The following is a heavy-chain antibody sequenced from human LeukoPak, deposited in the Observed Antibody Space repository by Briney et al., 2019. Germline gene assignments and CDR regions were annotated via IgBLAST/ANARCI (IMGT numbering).Heavy chain of an antibody. CDR3: ARRGGGSCIDY. V-gene: IGHV3-33*01. J-gene: IGHJ4*02. CDR1: GFTFSSYG. Sequence: GRSLRLSCAASGFTFSSYGMHWVRQAPGKGLEWVAVIWYDGSNKYYADSVKDRFTISRDNSKNTLYLQMNSLRAEDTAVYYCARRGGGSCIDYWGQGTLVTVSS. CDR2: IWYDGSNK. D-gene: IGHD2-15*01.